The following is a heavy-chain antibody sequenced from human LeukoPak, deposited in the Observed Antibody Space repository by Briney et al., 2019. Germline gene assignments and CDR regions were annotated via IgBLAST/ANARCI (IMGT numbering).Heavy chain of an antibody. Sequence: SETLSLTCTVSGGSISIGDYCWGWIRQHPGKGLEWIGFIYYSGSTYYNPSLKSRVTISVDTSKNQFSLKLSSVTAADTAVYYCARDSGYNYGPLDSWGQGTLVTVSS. CDR2: IYYSGST. D-gene: IGHD5-18*01. CDR3: ARDSGYNYGPLDS. J-gene: IGHJ4*02. CDR1: GGSISIGDYC. V-gene: IGHV4-31*03.